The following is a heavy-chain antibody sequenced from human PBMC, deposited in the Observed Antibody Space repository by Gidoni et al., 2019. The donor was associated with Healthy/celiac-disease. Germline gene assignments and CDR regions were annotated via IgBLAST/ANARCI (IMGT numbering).Heavy chain of an antibody. D-gene: IGHD3-10*01. CDR3: AKMVITMVRGVIPAFDI. CDR1: GFTFSSYA. J-gene: IGHJ3*02. Sequence: EVQLLESGGVLVQPGGSLRLSCAASGFTFSSYAMSWVRQAPGKGLEWVSAISGSGGSKDDADAVKGRLTISRDNSKNTLYLQMNSLRAEDTAVYYCAKMVITMVRGVIPAFDIWGQGTMVTVSS. CDR2: ISGSGGSK. V-gene: IGHV3-23*01.